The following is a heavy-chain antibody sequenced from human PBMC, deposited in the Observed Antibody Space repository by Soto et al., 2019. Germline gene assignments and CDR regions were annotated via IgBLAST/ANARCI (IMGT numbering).Heavy chain of an antibody. CDR1: EFTFSNYA. J-gene: IGHJ3*02. D-gene: IGHD1-1*01. CDR2: ISSSGGST. Sequence: EVQLLESGGDLVQPGGSLRLSCVASEFTFSNYAMNWVRQAPGEGPEWVSLISSSGGSTYYADSVKGRFSISRDNSKNTLYLQMNSLRVEDTAIYYCAKDIQGRGATTGDDAFDIWGQGTMVTVSS. CDR3: AKDIQGRGATTGDDAFDI. V-gene: IGHV3-23*01.